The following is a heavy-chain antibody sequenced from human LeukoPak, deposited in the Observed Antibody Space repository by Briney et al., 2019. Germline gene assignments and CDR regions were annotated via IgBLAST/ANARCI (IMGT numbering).Heavy chain of an antibody. J-gene: IGHJ4*02. CDR1: GGSISSYY. CDR3: ARGVAAAGMSY. CDR2: IHYSGST. D-gene: IGHD6-13*01. Sequence: SETLSLTCTVSGGSISSYYWSWIRQPPGKGLDWIGYIHYSGSTNYNPSLKSRVTISVDTSKNQFSLKLSSVTAADTAVYYCARGVAAAGMSYWGQGTLVTVSS. V-gene: IGHV4-59*01.